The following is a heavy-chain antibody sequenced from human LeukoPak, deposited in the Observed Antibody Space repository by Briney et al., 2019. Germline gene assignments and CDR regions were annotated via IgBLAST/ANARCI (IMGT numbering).Heavy chain of an antibody. CDR1: RCIVSRYP. Sequence: GSSVKVSCKASRCIVSRYPFGWVRQAPGQGLEWMGGIIPIFGTANYAQKFQGRVTITADESTSTAYMELSSLRSEDTAVYYCARDRPGRYCSPISCYSASPLDPWGQGTLVTVSS. J-gene: IGHJ5*02. D-gene: IGHD2-2*02. CDR2: IIPIFGTA. V-gene: IGHV1-69*13. CDR3: ARDRPGRYCSPISCYSASPLDP.